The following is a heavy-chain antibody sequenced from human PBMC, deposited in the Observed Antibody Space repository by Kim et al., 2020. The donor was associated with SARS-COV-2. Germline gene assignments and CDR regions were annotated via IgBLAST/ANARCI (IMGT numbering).Heavy chain of an antibody. D-gene: IGHD3-3*01. Sequence: AEPVKGRFTISRDNAKNSLYLKMNSLRAEDTALYYCAKDLAGLLGPGYFDYWGQGTLVTVSS. J-gene: IGHJ4*02. CDR3: AKDLAGLLGPGYFDY. V-gene: IGHV3-9*01.